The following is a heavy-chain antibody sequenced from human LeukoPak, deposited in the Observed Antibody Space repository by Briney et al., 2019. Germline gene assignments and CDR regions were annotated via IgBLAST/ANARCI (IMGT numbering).Heavy chain of an antibody. CDR3: AKGQTMVTHGGAFDI. D-gene: IGHD5-18*01. Sequence: QPGRSLRLSCAASGFTFDDYAMHWVRQAPGKGLEWVSGISWNSGSIGYADSVKGRFTISRDNAKNSLYLQMNSLRAEDTALYYCAKGQTMVTHGGAFDIWGQGQWSPSLQ. CDR1: GFTFDDYA. CDR2: ISWNSGSI. V-gene: IGHV3-9*01. J-gene: IGHJ3*02.